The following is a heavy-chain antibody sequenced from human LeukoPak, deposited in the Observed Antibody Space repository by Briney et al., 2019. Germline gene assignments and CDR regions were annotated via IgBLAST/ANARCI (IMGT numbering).Heavy chain of an antibody. CDR2: ITASGTAM. CDR1: GFTFSSYS. V-gene: IGHV3-48*02. CDR3: ASSGSYRFDH. D-gene: IGHD1-26*01. Sequence: GGSLRLSCAASGFTFSSYSMNWVRQAPGKGLEGVSHITASGTAMFYADSVRGRFTISRDNAKNSLYLQMNSLRDEDTAVYYCASSGSYRFDHWGQGTLVTVSS. J-gene: IGHJ4*02.